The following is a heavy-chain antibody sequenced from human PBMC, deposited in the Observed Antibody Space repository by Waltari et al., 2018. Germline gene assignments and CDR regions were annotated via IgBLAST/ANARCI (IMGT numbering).Heavy chain of an antibody. Sequence: QVQLVQSGAEVKKPGASVKVSCKVSGYTLTELSMHWVRQAPGKGLEWMGGFDPEDGETIYAQKFQGRVTMTEDTSTDTAYMELSSLRSEDTAVYYCATVRDEYCSSTSCSYGMDVWGQGTTVTVSS. D-gene: IGHD2-2*01. CDR2: FDPEDGET. V-gene: IGHV1-24*01. CDR1: GYTLTELS. J-gene: IGHJ6*02. CDR3: ATVRDEYCSSTSCSYGMDV.